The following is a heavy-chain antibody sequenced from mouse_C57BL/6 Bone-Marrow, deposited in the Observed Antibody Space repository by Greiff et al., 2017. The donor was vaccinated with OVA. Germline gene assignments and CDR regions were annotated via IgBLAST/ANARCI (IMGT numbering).Heavy chain of an antibody. Sequence: QVQLKQSGAELVRPGTSVKVSCKASGYAFTNYLIEWVKQRPGQGLEWIGVINPGSGGTNYNEKFKGKATLTADKSSRTAYMQLSSLTSEDSAVYFCARSASNSYAMDYWGQGTSVTVSS. CDR1: GYAFTNYL. CDR2: INPGSGGT. V-gene: IGHV1-54*01. D-gene: IGHD2-5*01. CDR3: ARSASNSYAMDY. J-gene: IGHJ4*01.